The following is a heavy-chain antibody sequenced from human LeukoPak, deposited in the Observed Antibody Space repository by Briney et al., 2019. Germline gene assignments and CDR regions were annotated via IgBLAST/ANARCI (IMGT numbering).Heavy chain of an antibody. J-gene: IGHJ6*03. CDR1: GFTFSDYY. D-gene: IGHD1-26*01. Sequence: GSLRLSCAASGFTFSDYYMSWIRQAPGKGLEWVSSITSSSRYIYYADSVRGRFTISRDNAKSSLYLQMNSLRAEDTAVYYCARDPYSGSYGDYYYYYMDVWGKGTTVTISS. CDR3: ARDPYSGSYGDYYYYYMDV. V-gene: IGHV3-11*06. CDR2: ITSSSRYI.